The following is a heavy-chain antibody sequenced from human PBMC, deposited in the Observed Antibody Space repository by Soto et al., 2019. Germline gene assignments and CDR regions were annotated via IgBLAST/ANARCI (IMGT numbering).Heavy chain of an antibody. CDR2: INHSGST. D-gene: IGHD7-27*01. Sequence: QVQLQQWGAGLLKPSETLSLTCAVYGGSLSGYYWGWIRQPPGKGLEWIGEINHSGSTNYNPSLKSRVTISVDTSKNQFSLKLSSVTAADTAVYYCARGWGRIFDYWGQGTLVTDSS. CDR3: ARGWGRIFDY. J-gene: IGHJ4*02. V-gene: IGHV4-34*01. CDR1: GGSLSGYY.